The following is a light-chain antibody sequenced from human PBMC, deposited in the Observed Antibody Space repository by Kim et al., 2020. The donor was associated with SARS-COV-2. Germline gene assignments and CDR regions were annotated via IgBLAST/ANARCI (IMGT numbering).Light chain of an antibody. CDR2: EVS. CDR1: GSDVGGYNY. Sequence: QSAPTQPPSASGSPGQSVTISCTGTGSDVGGYNYVSWYQQHPGKAPKLMIYEVSKRPSGVPDRFSGSKSGNTASLTVSGLQAEDEADYYCSSYAGSNNYVFGTGTKVTVL. J-gene: IGLJ1*01. CDR3: SSYAGSNNYV. V-gene: IGLV2-8*01.